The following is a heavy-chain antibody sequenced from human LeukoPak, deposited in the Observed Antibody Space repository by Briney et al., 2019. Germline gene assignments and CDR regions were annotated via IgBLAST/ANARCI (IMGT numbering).Heavy chain of an antibody. CDR1: GFIFYSYA. CDR2: ITSNGGST. CDR3: TRGPGYDYVWGSYRADY. Sequence: PGGSLRLSCEASGFIFYSYAMHWVRQAPGRGLEYVSAITSNGGSTFYANSVKGRFTISRDNSKNTLYLQMGSLRAEDMAVYYCTRGPGYDYVWGSYRADYWGQGTLVTVSS. J-gene: IGHJ4*02. D-gene: IGHD3-16*02. V-gene: IGHV3-64*01.